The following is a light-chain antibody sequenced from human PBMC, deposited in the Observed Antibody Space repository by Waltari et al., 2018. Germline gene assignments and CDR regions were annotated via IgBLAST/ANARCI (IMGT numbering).Light chain of an antibody. CDR1: SSDVGGYNS. CDR2: DVS. CDR3: SSYISSSTLEL. V-gene: IGLV2-14*03. Sequence: QSALPQPASVSGSPGQSITISCTGTSSDVGGYNSVSWYQQHPGKAPKLMIYDVSNRPSGVSNRFSGSKSGNTASLTISGLQAEDEADYYCSSYISSSTLELFGGGTSLTVL. J-gene: IGLJ2*01.